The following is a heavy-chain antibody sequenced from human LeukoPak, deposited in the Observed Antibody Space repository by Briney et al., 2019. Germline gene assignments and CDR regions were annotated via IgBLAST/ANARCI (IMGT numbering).Heavy chain of an antibody. CDR2: IYPSDSDT. CDR3: ARPIVPAGADLAD. V-gene: IGHV5-51*01. D-gene: IGHD1-26*01. Sequence: GESLQTFSKAAGYSFANTLIGSVRQMPGKGLEWMGIIYPSDSDTRYSPSFQGQVTISADKSITTAYLQWSSLKASDTTMYYCARPIVPAGADLADWCQGTLVTVSS. J-gene: IGHJ4*02. CDR1: GYSFANTL.